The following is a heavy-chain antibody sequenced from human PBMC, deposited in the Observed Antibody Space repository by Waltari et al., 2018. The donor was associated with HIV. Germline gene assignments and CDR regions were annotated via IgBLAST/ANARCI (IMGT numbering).Heavy chain of an antibody. V-gene: IGHV4-34*01. CDR2: IDHRGSF. J-gene: IGHJ4*02. D-gene: IGHD6-25*01. CDR3: ARGVFSLIAAGTNFDY. CDR1: GGSFKGYY. Sequence: QVQLQQWGTGLLKPSETLALSCAVYGGSFKGYYWSWFRQPPGKGLEWIGQIDHRGSFHYNPTLKDRLTMSVDTSKNQFSLKLTSATAADTGVFYCARGVFSLIAAGTNFDYWGQGFLVTVSS.